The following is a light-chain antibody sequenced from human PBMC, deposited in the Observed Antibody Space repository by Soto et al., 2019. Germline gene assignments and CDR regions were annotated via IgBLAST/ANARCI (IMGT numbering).Light chain of an antibody. Sequence: QSVLTQPPSVSGAPGQRVIISCTGSRSNIGAGYVVRWYRRLPGTAPKLLIYGNNNRPSGVPDRFSGSKSGTSASLAIAGLQAEDEADYSCQSYDSSLSIWVFGGGTKLTVL. J-gene: IGLJ3*02. CDR1: RSNIGAGYV. CDR2: GNN. CDR3: QSYDSSLSIWV. V-gene: IGLV1-40*01.